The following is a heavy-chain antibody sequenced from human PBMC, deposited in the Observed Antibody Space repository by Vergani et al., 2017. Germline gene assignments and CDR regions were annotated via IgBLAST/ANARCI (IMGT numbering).Heavy chain of an antibody. Sequence: QVQLVESGGGVVQPGRSLRLSCAASGFTFNQYGMHWVRQAPGKGLEWVAVTWYDGNNKQYADSVKGRFNISRDNSKSTMYLQMNSLRDEDTGVYYCARDLRLLYNRFDPWGQETLVTVSS. D-gene: IGHD1-14*01. CDR3: ARDLRLLYNRFDP. J-gene: IGHJ5*02. CDR2: TWYDGNNK. CDR1: GFTFNQYG. V-gene: IGHV3-33*01.